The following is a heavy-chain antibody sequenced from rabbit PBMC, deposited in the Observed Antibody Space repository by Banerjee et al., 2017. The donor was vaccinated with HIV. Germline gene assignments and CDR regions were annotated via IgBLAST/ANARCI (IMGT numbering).Heavy chain of an antibody. CDR1: GFTLSSSYW. CDR3: ASDPSGWGPNL. CDR2: IYAGSSGTT. V-gene: IGHV1S45*01. J-gene: IGHJ4*01. Sequence: QEQLEESGGDLVKPEGSLTLTCTASGFTLSSSYWMCWVRQAPGKGLEWIGCIYAGSSGTTYYASWAKGRFTISKTSSTTVTLEMTSLTAADTATYFCASDPSGWGPNLWGQGTLVTVS. D-gene: IGHD4-1*01.